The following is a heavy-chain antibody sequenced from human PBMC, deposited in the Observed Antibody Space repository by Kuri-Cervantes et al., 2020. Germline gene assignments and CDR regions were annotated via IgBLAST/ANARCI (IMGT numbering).Heavy chain of an antibody. D-gene: IGHD3-10*01. V-gene: IGHV3-48*02. CDR2: ISSSSSTI. Sequence: GGSLSLTCAASGFTFSSYAMHWVRQAPGKGLEWVSYISSSSSTIYYADSVKGRFTISRDNAKNSLYLQMNSLRDEDTAIYYCARDFGFSYYFLDYWGPGTLVTVSS. CDR1: GFTFSSYA. J-gene: IGHJ4*02. CDR3: ARDFGFSYYFLDY.